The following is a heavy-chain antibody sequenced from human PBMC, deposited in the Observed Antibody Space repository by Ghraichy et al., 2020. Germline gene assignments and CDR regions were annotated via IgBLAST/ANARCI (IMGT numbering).Heavy chain of an antibody. Sequence: GESLNISCAASGFTFSSYWMSWVRQAPGKGLEWVANIKQDGSEKYYVDSVKGRFTISRDNAKNSLYLQMNSLRAEDTAVYYCARDLSDRLAVAGTVTPFAPRPYYFDHWGQGTLVTVSS. CDR1: GFTFSSYW. D-gene: IGHD6-19*01. CDR3: ARDLSDRLAVAGTVTPFAPRPYYFDH. J-gene: IGHJ4*02. V-gene: IGHV3-7*01. CDR2: IKQDGSEK.